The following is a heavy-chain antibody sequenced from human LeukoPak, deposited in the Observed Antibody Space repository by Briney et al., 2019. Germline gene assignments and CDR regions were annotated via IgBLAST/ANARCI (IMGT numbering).Heavy chain of an antibody. CDR3: ARVSRAQGGMDV. CDR2: ISSNVGST. J-gene: IGHJ6*02. CDR1: GFTFSNYA. Sequence: GGSLRLSCTASGFTFSNYALHWVRQAPGKGLEYVSAISSNVGSTYYTSSVKGRFTISRDNSKNTLHLQMGSLRPEDMAVYYCARVSRAQGGMDVWGQGTTVTVSS. V-gene: IGHV3-64*01.